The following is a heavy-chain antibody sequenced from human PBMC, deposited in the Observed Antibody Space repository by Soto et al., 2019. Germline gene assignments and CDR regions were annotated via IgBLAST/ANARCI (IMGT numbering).Heavy chain of an antibody. CDR2: VHFSGST. D-gene: IGHD6-13*01. J-gene: IGHJ4*01. V-gene: IGHV4-59*01. CDR3: ARFGAAAAHDDN. Sequence: SETLCLTCDVAGFSISENHWSWIRQAPGKGLEWVGYVHFSGSTTYNPSLAPRLNISFDMSKSQVYLQLTSVTAADTAVYYCARFGAAAAHDDNWGRGVLVTVS. CDR1: GFSISENH.